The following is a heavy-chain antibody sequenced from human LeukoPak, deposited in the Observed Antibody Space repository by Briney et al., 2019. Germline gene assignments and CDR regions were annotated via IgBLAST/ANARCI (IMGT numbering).Heavy chain of an antibody. J-gene: IGHJ1*01. CDR3: ARVTYGSGSYKYFQY. Sequence: GESLKISCKGSGYSFTSFWIGWVRQMPGKGLEWMGIIYPGDSDTRYSPSFQGQVTISADKSISTAYLQWSSLKASDTAMYYCARVTYGSGSYKYFQYWGQGTLVTVSS. CDR2: IYPGDSDT. CDR1: GYSFTSFW. V-gene: IGHV5-51*01. D-gene: IGHD3-10*01.